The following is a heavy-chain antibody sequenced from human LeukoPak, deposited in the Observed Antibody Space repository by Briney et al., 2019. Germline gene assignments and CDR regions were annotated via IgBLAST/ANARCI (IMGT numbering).Heavy chain of an antibody. J-gene: IGHJ6*04. CDR1: GGFISSGGYS. V-gene: IGHV4-30-2*01. Sequence: SETLSLTCAVYGGFISSGGYSWSWIRQPPGKGLEWIGYIYHSGSTYYNPSLKSRVTISVDRSKNQFSLKLSSVTAADTAVYYCARAAVDYYGSGSYRYYYYGMDVWGKGTTVTVSS. D-gene: IGHD3-10*01. CDR2: IYHSGST. CDR3: ARAAVDYYGSGSYRYYYYGMDV.